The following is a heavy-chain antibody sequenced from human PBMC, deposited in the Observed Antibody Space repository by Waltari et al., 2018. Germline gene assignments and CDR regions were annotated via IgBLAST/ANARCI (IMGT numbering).Heavy chain of an antibody. CDR1: GFRFSGST. CDR3: SGGEVTGTDF. Sequence: EVPVVESGGGLVQPGGSLKLPCATSGFRFSGSTIHWVRQTSGKGLEWVGRIRRQPYKYATAYSASVKGRFTISRDDSKNTAYLQMNNLMTEDTAVYYCSGGEVTGTDFWGQGTLVTVSS. D-gene: IGHD6-19*01. J-gene: IGHJ4*02. V-gene: IGHV3-73*01. CDR2: IRRQPYKYAT.